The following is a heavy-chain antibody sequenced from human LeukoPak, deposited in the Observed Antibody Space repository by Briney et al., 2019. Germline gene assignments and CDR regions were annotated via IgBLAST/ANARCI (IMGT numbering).Heavy chain of an antibody. D-gene: IGHD1-26*01. CDR3: ARLGGSYYTY. J-gene: IGHJ4*02. CDR1: GFAFSSYG. CDR2: IKQDGGEK. V-gene: IGHV3-7*01. Sequence: GGSLRLSCVASGFAFSSYGMSWGRRAPGKGLEWVANIKQDGGEKYYVDSVKGRFTISRDNAKNSLFLQMNSLRVEDTAVYYCARLGGSYYTYWGQGTLVTVSS.